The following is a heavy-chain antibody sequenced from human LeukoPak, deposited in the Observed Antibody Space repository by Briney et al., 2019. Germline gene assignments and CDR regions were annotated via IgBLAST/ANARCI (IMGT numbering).Heavy chain of an antibody. CDR3: ARDRFLEWLFFY. D-gene: IGHD3-3*01. CDR2: ISGPGGST. CDR1: RSTFSNYA. J-gene: IGHJ4*02. V-gene: IGHV3-23*01. Sequence: GGSLRLSCVGSRSTFSNYAMTWVRQAPGKGLEWISAISGPGGSTYYADSVKGRFTISRDNSKNTLYLQMNSLRAEDTAVYYCARDRFLEWLFFYWGQGTLVTVSS.